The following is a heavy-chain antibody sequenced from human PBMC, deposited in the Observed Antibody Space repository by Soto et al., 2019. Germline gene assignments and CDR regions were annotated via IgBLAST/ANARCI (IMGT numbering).Heavy chain of an antibody. CDR2: INPDNGNT. D-gene: IGHD3-3*01. J-gene: IGHJ6*02. CDR3: ARDQGITTFGVYSNYYYGMDV. CDR1: GYTFTRSG. V-gene: IGHV1-18*01. Sequence: ASVKVSCKASGYTFTRSGISWVRQAPGQGLEWLGWINPDNGNTNYAQHLQGRVSLTTDTSTSTAYMDLRSLRSDDTAVYYCARDQGITTFGVYSNYYYGMDVWGQGTTVTVSS.